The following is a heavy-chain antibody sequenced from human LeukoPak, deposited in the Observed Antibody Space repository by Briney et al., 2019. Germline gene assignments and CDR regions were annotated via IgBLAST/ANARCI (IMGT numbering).Heavy chain of an antibody. V-gene: IGHV1-2*02. J-gene: IGHJ4*02. CDR3: AIGGALRVLDF. Sequence: AAVKITCKASAYTFTSYDINWGRHATGQGLVWMGWINRNSGGTNYAQKCQGRVTMTRDTSISTVYMELSSLRSEESAVYYCAIGGALRVLDFWGQGTLVTVSS. D-gene: IGHD3-16*01. CDR1: AYTFTSYD. CDR2: INRNSGGT.